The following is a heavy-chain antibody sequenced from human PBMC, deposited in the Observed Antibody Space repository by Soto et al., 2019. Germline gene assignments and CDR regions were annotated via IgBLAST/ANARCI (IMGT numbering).Heavy chain of an antibody. CDR1: GFTFSSYA. Sequence: EVQLLESGGGLVQPGGSLRLSCAISGFTFSSYAMSWVRQAPGKGLEWVSGISGGADSTYYADSVKGRFTISRDNSKNTLYLQMNSLRAEDTAVYYCAKGKHLGNLSFFDYWGQGTLVTVSS. CDR2: ISGGADST. J-gene: IGHJ4*02. D-gene: IGHD3-16*02. CDR3: AKGKHLGNLSFFDY. V-gene: IGHV3-23*01.